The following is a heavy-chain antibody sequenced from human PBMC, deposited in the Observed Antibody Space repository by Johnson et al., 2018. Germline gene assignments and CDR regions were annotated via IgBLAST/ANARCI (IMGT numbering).Heavy chain of an antibody. CDR2: IGSSTTYI. J-gene: IGHJ6*02. CDR1: GFTFSSYS. Sequence: EVQLVESGGGLVKPGGSLRLSCAASGFTFSSYSMSWVRQAPGRGLEWVSSIGSSTTYIYYADSMKGRFTISRDNAKNSLYLQMNSLRAEDTAVYYCARERKLETGYYNGMDVWGQGTTVTVSS. CDR3: ARERKLETGYYNGMDV. D-gene: IGHD1-1*01. V-gene: IGHV3-21*03.